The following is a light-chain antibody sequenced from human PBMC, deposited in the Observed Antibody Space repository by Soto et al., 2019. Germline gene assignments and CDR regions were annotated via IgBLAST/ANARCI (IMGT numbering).Light chain of an antibody. V-gene: IGKV1-9*01. CDR3: QQLDSYPRT. J-gene: IGKJ1*01. Sequence: IQLTQSPSSLSASVGDRVTITCRASQGISSYLAWYQQKPGKAPNLLIYAASTLQSEVPSRFSGSGAGTDFTLTISSLQPEDFATYYCQQLDSYPRTFGQGTKVAIK. CDR1: QGISSY. CDR2: AAS.